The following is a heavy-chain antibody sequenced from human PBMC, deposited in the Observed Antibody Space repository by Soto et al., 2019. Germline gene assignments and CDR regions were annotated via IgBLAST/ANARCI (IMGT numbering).Heavy chain of an antibody. V-gene: IGHV3-23*01. Sequence: EVQLLESGGGLVQPGGSLRLSCAASGFTFSSFAMTWVRQAPGEGLEWVSSISSSVETTYYSDSVKGRFTISIDISKYMVYLQMTSLRAEDTAVYFCVQEWTGNSCPCMVVWGQGTTVTVSS. CDR2: ISSSVETT. CDR1: GFTFSSFA. J-gene: IGHJ6*02. CDR3: VQEWTGNSCPCMVV. D-gene: IGHD6-13*01.